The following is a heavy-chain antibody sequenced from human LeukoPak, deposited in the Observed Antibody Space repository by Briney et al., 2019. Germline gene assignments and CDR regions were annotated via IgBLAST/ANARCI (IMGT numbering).Heavy chain of an antibody. V-gene: IGHV3-23*01. Sequence: GGTLRLSCAASGFTFSSYGMSWVRQAPGKGLEWVSAISGSGGSTYYADSVKGRFTISRDNSKNTLYLQMNSLRVEDTALYYCARSRGSQARDAFDIWGQGTMVTVSS. J-gene: IGHJ3*02. CDR2: ISGSGGST. CDR3: ARSRGSQARDAFDI. D-gene: IGHD3-22*01. CDR1: GFTFSSYG.